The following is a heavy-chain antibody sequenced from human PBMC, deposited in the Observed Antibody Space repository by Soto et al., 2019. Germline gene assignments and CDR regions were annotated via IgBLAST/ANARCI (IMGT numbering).Heavy chain of an antibody. CDR1: GYTFSSYC. J-gene: IGHJ4*02. CDR2: TSTYNGDT. V-gene: IGHV1-18*01. Sequence: QAQLVQSGAEVKKPGASVKVSCRASGYTFSSYCYAWVRQVPGQGLEWMGWTSTYNGDTNYAQKFPDNATLTTDTSTTTAYMDLRNPATHATAVYYCARSGAYCTSITSLVHPFWGLGTLVTVSS. D-gene: IGHD2-8*01. CDR3: ARSGAYCTSITSLVHPF.